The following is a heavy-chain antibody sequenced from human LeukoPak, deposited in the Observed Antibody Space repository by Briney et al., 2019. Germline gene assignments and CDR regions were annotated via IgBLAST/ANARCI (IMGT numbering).Heavy chain of an antibody. CDR3: ARALIIAAWFDP. Sequence: SETLSLTCTVSGGSISSYYWSWIRQPPGKGLGWIGYIYYSGSTNYNPSLKSRVTISVDTSKNQFSLKLSSVTAADTAVYYCARALIIAAWFDPWGQGTLVTVSS. J-gene: IGHJ5*02. V-gene: IGHV4-59*01. CDR1: GGSISSYY. CDR2: IYYSGST. D-gene: IGHD6-13*01.